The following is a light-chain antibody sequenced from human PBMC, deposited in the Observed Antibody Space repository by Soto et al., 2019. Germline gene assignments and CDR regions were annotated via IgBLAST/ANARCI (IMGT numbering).Light chain of an antibody. CDR1: SSNIGRNY. CDR3: ATWDDDVSGVV. CDR2: SHN. Sequence: QSVLPQTPSVSGTPGQTVTVSCSGSSSNIGRNYVYWYQQLPGAAPKLLMYSHNIRPSGVPDRFSASTSGTSASLDISGLRSEDEADYHCATWDDDVSGVVFGGGTKLTVL. V-gene: IGLV1-47*02. J-gene: IGLJ2*01.